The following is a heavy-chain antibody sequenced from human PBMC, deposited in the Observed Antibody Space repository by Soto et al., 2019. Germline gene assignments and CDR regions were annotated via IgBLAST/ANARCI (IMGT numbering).Heavy chain of an antibody. CDR1: GGSFSGYH. CDR2: IDHRGST. Sequence: QVQIQQWGAGLLKTSETLSLTCAVYGGSFSGYHWSWIRQPPGKGLEWIGEIDHRGSTNYNPSLKSRVAISADTSKNQFSLRLTSVTAADTAVYYCASHLKATVTVYWFFDLWGHGTLVTVSS. V-gene: IGHV4-34*01. D-gene: IGHD4-17*01. CDR3: ASHLKATVTVYWFFDL. J-gene: IGHJ2*01.